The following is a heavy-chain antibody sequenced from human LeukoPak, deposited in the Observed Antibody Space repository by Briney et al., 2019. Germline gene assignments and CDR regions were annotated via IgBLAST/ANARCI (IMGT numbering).Heavy chain of an antibody. CDR1: GFTFTNYW. D-gene: IGHD5-24*01. J-gene: IGHJ4*02. CDR3: ARDGYKDRYFDY. V-gene: IGHV3-7*01. CDR2: IKQDENEK. Sequence: PWGTLTLSCTASGFTFTNYWISWVRQAPGKGREGVANIKQDENEKHYVDSLRGRFTISRDNAKNSVFLQMNSLRAGDTAVYYCARDGYKDRYFDYWGQGTLVTVSA.